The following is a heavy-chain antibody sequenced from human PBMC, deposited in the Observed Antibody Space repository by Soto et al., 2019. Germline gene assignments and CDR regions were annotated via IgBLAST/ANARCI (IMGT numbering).Heavy chain of an antibody. D-gene: IGHD2-15*01. CDR3: VRWGGSANSVRWDL. Sequence: QVQLVESGGGVVQPGKSLRLSCAASGFTFNHYGMNWVRQAPGEGLEWVAVIWYDGNKKYYADSVKGRFTISRDNFKNTLYLQMNSLRAEDTAVYYCVRWGGSANSVRWDLWGQGTLVTVSS. V-gene: IGHV3-33*01. J-gene: IGHJ5*02. CDR1: GFTFNHYG. CDR2: IWYDGNKK.